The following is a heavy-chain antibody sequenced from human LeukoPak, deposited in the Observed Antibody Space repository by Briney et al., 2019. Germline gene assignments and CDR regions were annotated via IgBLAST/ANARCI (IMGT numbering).Heavy chain of an antibody. D-gene: IGHD2-21*02. CDR3: ASIHCGGDCPARTWFDP. CDR1: GGSISGSSYY. Sequence: SETLFLTCTVSGGSISGSSYYWGWIRQPPGKGLEWIGSIYYGGSTYYNPSLKSRVTISVDTSKNQFSLKLSSVTAADTAVYYCASIHCGGDCPARTWFDPWGQGTLVTVSS. V-gene: IGHV4-39*07. J-gene: IGHJ5*02. CDR2: IYYGGST.